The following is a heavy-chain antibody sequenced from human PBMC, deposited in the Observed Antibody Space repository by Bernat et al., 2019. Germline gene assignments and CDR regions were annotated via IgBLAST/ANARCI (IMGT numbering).Heavy chain of an antibody. CDR2: IKEDGSEI. D-gene: IGHD2-8*01. CDR3: AREGMMYGIGYGLDV. J-gene: IGHJ6*02. CDR1: GFTFSAYW. V-gene: IGHV3-7*03. Sequence: EVQLVESGGGLVQPGGSLRLSCAASGFTFSAYWMSWVRQAPGMGLEWVANIKEDGSEIYYVDYVKGEFTISRDNAENSLHLQMNSLRDEDTAIYYCAREGMMYGIGYGLDVWGQGTTVTVSS.